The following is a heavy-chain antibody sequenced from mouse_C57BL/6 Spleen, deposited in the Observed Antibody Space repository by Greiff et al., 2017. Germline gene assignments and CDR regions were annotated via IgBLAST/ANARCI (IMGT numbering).Heavy chain of an antibody. CDR3: ARSGTAQGFAY. V-gene: IGHV1-54*01. Sequence: VQLQQSGAELVRPGTSVKVSCKASGYAFTNYLIEWVKQRPGQGLEWIGVINPGSGGTNYNEKFKGKATLTADKSSSTAYMQLSSLTSEDSAVYFCARSGTAQGFAYWGQGTLVTVSA. CDR1: GYAFTNYL. J-gene: IGHJ3*01. D-gene: IGHD3-2*02. CDR2: INPGSGGT.